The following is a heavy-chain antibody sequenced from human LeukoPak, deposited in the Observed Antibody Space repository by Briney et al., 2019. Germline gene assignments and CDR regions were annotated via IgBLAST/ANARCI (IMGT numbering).Heavy chain of an antibody. Sequence: ASVKVSCKASGYTFTSYGISWVRQAPGQGLEWMGWISAYNGNTNYAQKLQGRVTMTTDTSTSTAYTELRSLRSDDTAVYYCARVEGIRVGGLGSPWGQGTLVTVSS. CDR3: ARVEGIRVGGLGSP. CDR2: ISAYNGNT. CDR1: GYTFTSYG. D-gene: IGHD7-27*01. V-gene: IGHV1-18*01. J-gene: IGHJ5*02.